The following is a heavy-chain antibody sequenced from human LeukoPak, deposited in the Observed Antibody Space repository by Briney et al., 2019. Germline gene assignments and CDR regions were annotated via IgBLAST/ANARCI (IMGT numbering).Heavy chain of an antibody. CDR2: LYSDGNT. V-gene: IGHV3-53*01. Sequence: PGGSLRLSCAASGFTGITNDMTWGRQAPGKGPELVSVLYSDGNTKYADSVQGRFTISRDNSKNTLYLEMNSLSPDDTAVYYCARGVEPLAANTLAYWGQGTPVTVSS. J-gene: IGHJ4*02. CDR1: GFTGITND. CDR3: ARGVEPLAANTLAY. D-gene: IGHD1-14*01.